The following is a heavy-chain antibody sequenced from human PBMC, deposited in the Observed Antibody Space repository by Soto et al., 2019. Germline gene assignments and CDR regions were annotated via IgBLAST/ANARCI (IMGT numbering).Heavy chain of an antibody. J-gene: IGHJ4*02. CDR2: VNNGGGGT. D-gene: IGHD3-10*01. CDR1: GFTFSNYA. V-gene: IGHV3-23*01. CDR3: AKERLGRGIDY. Sequence: VLLLDSGGGLVQPGGSLRLSCAASGFTFSNYAMTWVRQAPGKGPAWISTVNNGGGGTYYADSVKGRFTISRDNSKNTLYLQVSSLRAEDTAVYYCAKERLGRGIDYWGQGILVTVSS.